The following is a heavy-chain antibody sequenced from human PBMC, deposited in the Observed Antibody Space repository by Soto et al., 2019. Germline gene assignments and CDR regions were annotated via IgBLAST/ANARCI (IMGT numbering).Heavy chain of an antibody. J-gene: IGHJ6*03. CDR2: ISSSSSYI. V-gene: IGHV3-21*01. CDR3: AREGRFLEWRDYYYYYMDV. CDR1: GFTFSSYS. D-gene: IGHD3-3*01. Sequence: PGGSLRLSCAASGFTFSSYSMNWVRQAPGKGLEWVSSISSSSSYIYYADSVKGRFTISRDNAKNSLYLQMNSLRAEDTAVYYCAREGRFLEWRDYYYYYMDVWGNGTTVTVSS.